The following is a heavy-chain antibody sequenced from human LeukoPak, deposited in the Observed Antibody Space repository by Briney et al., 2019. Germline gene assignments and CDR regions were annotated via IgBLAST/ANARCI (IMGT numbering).Heavy chain of an antibody. J-gene: IGHJ4*02. CDR1: GYTFTGCY. V-gene: IGHV1-2*02. CDR3: ANSIDFDYGDYYFDY. Sequence: GASVKVSCKASGYTFTGCYMHWVRQAPGRGLEWMGWINPNSGGTNYAQKFQGRVTMTRDTSISTAYMELSRLSSVTAADTAVYYCANSIDFDYGDYYFDYWGQGALVTISS. CDR2: INPNSGGT. D-gene: IGHD4-17*01.